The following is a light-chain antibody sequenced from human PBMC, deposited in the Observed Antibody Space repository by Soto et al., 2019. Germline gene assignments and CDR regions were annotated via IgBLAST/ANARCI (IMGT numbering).Light chain of an antibody. CDR1: SSDVGAYDF. V-gene: IGLV2-8*01. CDR2: EVT. J-gene: IGLJ2*01. Sequence: QSALSQPPSASGSPGQPVTISCTGTSSDVGAYDFVSWYQQFPDRAPKLIIYEVTKRPSGVPDRFSGSKSGNTASLTVSALQAEDEADYYCCSYAGNKVVFGGGTKVTVL. CDR3: CSYAGNKVV.